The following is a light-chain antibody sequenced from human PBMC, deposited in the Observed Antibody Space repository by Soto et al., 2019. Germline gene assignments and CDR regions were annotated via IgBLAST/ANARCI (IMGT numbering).Light chain of an antibody. Sequence: DIQMTQSPSTLSASVGDRVTITCRASQSISDRLAWYQQKPGKAPKLLIYKASSFQSDVPSRFSGSGSWTEFTLTISSLQSDDFATYYCQNHNSWAFGQGTKVEIK. CDR1: QSISDR. J-gene: IGKJ1*01. CDR2: KAS. CDR3: QNHNSWA. V-gene: IGKV1-5*03.